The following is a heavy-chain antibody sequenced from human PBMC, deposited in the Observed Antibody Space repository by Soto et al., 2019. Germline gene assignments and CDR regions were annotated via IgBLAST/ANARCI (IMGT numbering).Heavy chain of an antibody. CDR1: GYSISSGYY. V-gene: IGHV4-38-2*01. CDR2: IYHSGST. Sequence: SETLSLTCAVSGYSISSGYYWGWIRQPPGKGLEWIGSIYHSGSTYYNPSLKSRVTISVDTSKNQFSLKLSSVTAADTAVYYCARGVVVITAGAFDIWGQGTMVTVSS. J-gene: IGHJ3*02. CDR3: ARGVVVITAGAFDI. D-gene: IGHD3-22*01.